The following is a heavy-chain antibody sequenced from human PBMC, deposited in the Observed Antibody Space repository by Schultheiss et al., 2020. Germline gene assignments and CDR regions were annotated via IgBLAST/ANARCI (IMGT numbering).Heavy chain of an antibody. CDR1: GDSIRSSSHY. J-gene: IGHJ4*02. CDR3: VRGVGVTSNWLPGYFDY. CDR2: MYYTGNI. V-gene: IGHV4-39*07. D-gene: IGHD3-9*01. Sequence: SETLSLTCTVSGDSIRSSSHYWGWIRQSPGKGLEWIGTMYYTGNIYYNPSLKSRVSISGDMPKNHFSLKLSSVTAADTAVYYCVRGVGVTSNWLPGYFDYRGQGILVTVSS.